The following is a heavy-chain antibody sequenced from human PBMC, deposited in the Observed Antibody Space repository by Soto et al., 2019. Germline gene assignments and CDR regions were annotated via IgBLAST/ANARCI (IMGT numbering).Heavy chain of an antibody. CDR1: GYTFTSYG. V-gene: IGHV1-18*01. CDR2: ISAYNGNT. Sequence: QVQLVQSGAEVKKPGASVKVSCKASGYTFTSYGISWVRQAPGQGLEWMGWISAYNGNTNYAQKLQGRVTMTTDTATSTAYMELRGLRPDDTAVYYCARGLEEGGYDFVAFDYWGQGTLVTVSS. J-gene: IGHJ4*02. CDR3: ARGLEEGGYDFVAFDY. D-gene: IGHD5-12*01.